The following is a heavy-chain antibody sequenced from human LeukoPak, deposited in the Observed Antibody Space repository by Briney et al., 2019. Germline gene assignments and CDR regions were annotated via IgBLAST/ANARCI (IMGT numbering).Heavy chain of an antibody. CDR2: IYTSGST. CDR1: GGSISSGSYY. V-gene: IGHV4-61*02. Sequence: PSQTLSLTCTVSGGSISSGSYYWSWIRQPAGKGLEWIGRIYTSGSTNYNPSLKSRVTISVDTSKTQFSLKMYSVTAADTAVYYCARVYVSHPNWFDPWGQGTLVTVSS. J-gene: IGHJ5*02. CDR3: ARVYVSHPNWFDP. D-gene: IGHD5/OR15-5a*01.